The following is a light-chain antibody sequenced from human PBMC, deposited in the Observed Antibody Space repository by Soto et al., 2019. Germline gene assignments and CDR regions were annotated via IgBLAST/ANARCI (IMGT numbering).Light chain of an antibody. CDR2: DAS. Sequence: EIVLTQSPATLSLSPGERAALSCRASQSVISHLAWYQQQPGQAPRLLIYDASNRATGIPARFSGSGSGTDVTLIISSLEPEDRAGYYCQQRSNWPLTFGGGTKVEIK. CDR1: QSVISH. V-gene: IGKV3-11*01. J-gene: IGKJ4*01. CDR3: QQRSNWPLT.